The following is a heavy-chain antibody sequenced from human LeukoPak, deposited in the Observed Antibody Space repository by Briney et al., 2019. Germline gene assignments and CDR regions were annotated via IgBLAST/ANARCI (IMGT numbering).Heavy chain of an antibody. D-gene: IGHD3-10*01. J-gene: IGHJ5*02. CDR2: IYYSGST. CDR3: ARDGPGSYGFYNWFDP. V-gene: IGHV4-59*01. CDR1: GGSISSYY. Sequence: SETLSLTCTVSGGSISSYYWSWIRQPPGKGLEWIGYIYYSGSTNYNPSLKSRVTISVDTSKNQFSLKLGSVTAADTAVYYCARDGPGSYGFYNWFDPWGQGTLVTVSS.